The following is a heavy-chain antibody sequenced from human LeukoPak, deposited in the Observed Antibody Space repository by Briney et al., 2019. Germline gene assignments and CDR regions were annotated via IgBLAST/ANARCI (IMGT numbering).Heavy chain of an antibody. CDR2: INPNSGGT. J-gene: IGHJ5*02. V-gene: IGHV1-2*02. D-gene: IGHD2-2*01. Sequence: VSVKVSCKASGYTFTGYYMHWVRQAPGQGLEWMGWINPNSGGTNYAQKFQGRVTMTRDTSISTAYMELSRLRSDDTAVYYCARADCSSTSCYSGGYWFDPWGQATLVTVSS. CDR3: ARADCSSTSCYSGGYWFDP. CDR1: GYTFTGYY.